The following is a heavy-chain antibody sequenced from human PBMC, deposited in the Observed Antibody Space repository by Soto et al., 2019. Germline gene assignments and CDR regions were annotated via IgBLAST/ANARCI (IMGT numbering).Heavy chain of an antibody. V-gene: IGHV3-23*01. J-gene: IGHJ2*01. CDR1: GFTFRTYA. D-gene: IGHD2-2*02. CDR3: AKDPAYCSSTTCYTYWYFDL. Sequence: PGGSLRLSCAASGFTFRTYAMGWVRQAPGKXLEWVSAITSGGTIYYADSVKGRFTISRDNSKNTLYLQMNSLRAEDTAVYYCAKDPAYCSSTTCYTYWYFDLWGRGTLVTVSS. CDR2: ITSGGTI.